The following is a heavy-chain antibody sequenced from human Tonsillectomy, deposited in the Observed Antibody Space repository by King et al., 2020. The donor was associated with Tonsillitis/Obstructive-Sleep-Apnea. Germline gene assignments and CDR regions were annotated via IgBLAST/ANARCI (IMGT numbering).Heavy chain of an antibody. J-gene: IGHJ6*03. D-gene: IGHD6-13*01. CDR3: ARKSGSSWFPNFYCMDV. Sequence: QLVQSGAEVKKPGESLKISCKGSGYAFTTYWIGWVRQMPGKGLEWMAIIYPGNSDTRYSPSFEGQVTISADKSISTAYLQWSSLKASDTAMYYCARKSGSSWFPNFYCMDVWGKGTTVTVSS. CDR1: GYAFTTYW. V-gene: IGHV5-51*01. CDR2: IYPGNSDT.